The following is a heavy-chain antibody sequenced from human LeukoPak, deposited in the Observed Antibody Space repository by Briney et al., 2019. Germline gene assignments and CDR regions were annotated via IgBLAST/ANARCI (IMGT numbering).Heavy chain of an antibody. D-gene: IGHD4-23*01. V-gene: IGHV3-15*01. CDR3: ITEEVAPPYVDY. CDR1: GFTFSNAW. Sequence: GGSLRLSCAASGFTFSNAWMSWVRQAPGKGLEWVGRIKSKTDGGTTDDAAPVKDRFTISRDDSKNTLYLQMNSLKTEDTAVYYCITEEVAPPYVDYWGQGTLVTVSS. CDR2: IKSKTDGGTT. J-gene: IGHJ4*02.